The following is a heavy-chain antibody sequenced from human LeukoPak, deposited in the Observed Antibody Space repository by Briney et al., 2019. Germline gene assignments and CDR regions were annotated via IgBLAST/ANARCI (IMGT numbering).Heavy chain of an antibody. D-gene: IGHD6-13*01. J-gene: IGHJ4*02. CDR3: AKAQYSSGWYGYFDY. Sequence: GGSLRLSCAASGFTFSSYSMNWVRQAPGKGLEWVSSISSSSSYIYYADSVKGRFTISRDNAKNSLYLQMNSLRAEDTAVYYCAKAQYSSGWYGYFDYWGQGTLVTVSS. V-gene: IGHV3-21*01. CDR2: ISSSSSYI. CDR1: GFTFSSYS.